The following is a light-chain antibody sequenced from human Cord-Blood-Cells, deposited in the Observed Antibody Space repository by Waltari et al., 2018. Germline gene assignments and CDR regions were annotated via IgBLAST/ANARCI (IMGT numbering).Light chain of an antibody. CDR1: QSISSY. Sequence: DIQRTQSPSSLSASVGDRVNITYQASQSISSYLNWYQQKPGTAPKLLIYAASSLQSGVPSTFSGSGSGTDFTLTFSSLQPEDFATYYCQPSYSTPRTSSGGTKVEIK. J-gene: IGKJ4*02. V-gene: IGKV1-39*01. CDR3: QPSYSTPRT. CDR2: AAS.